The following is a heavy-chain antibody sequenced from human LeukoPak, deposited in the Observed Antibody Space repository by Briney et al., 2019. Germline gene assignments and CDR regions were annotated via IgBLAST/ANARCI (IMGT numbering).Heavy chain of an antibody. CDR2: INPNSGGT. CDR3: AREGLRSIAARRGTRDYMDV. Sequence: ASVKVSCKASGYTFTGYYIHWVRQAPGQGLEWMGWINPNSGGTNYAQKFQGRVTMTTDTSTSTVYMEVRSLRSDDTAVYYCAREGLRSIAARRGTRDYMDVWGKGTTVIVSS. V-gene: IGHV1-2*02. CDR1: GYTFTGYY. D-gene: IGHD6-6*01. J-gene: IGHJ6*03.